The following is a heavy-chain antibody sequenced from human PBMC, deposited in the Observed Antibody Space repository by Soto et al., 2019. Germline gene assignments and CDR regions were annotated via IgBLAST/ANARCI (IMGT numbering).Heavy chain of an antibody. Sequence: QVQLVESGGGVVQPGRSLRLSCAASGFTFSSYAMHWVRQAPGKGLEWVAVISYDGSNKYYADSLKCRFPISRDNSKNTLYLQMNSLRAEDTAVYYRARPLCRHDDTWGYLDLWGRGTLVTVSS. CDR3: ARPLCRHDDTWGYLDL. CDR2: ISYDGSNK. J-gene: IGHJ2*01. V-gene: IGHV3-30-3*01. D-gene: IGHD3-16*01. CDR1: GFTFSSYA.